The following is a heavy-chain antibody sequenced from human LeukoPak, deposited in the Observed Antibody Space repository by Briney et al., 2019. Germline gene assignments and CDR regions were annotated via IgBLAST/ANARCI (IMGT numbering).Heavy chain of an antibody. V-gene: IGHV3-30-3*01. CDR2: ISYDGSNK. J-gene: IGHJ4*02. Sequence: GGSLRLSCAASGFTFSSYAMHWVRQAPGKGLEWVAVISYDGSNKYYADSVKGRITISRDNSKNTLYLQMNSLRAEDTAVYYCASYVDTAMVTDYWGQGTLVTVSS. D-gene: IGHD5-18*01. CDR3: ASYVDTAMVTDY. CDR1: GFTFSSYA.